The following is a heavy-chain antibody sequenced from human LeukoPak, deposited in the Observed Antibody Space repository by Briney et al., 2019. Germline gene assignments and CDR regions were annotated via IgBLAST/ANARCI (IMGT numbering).Heavy chain of an antibody. J-gene: IGHJ4*02. D-gene: IGHD1-26*01. Sequence: GGSLRLSCAASGFTFSSYWMSWVRQAPGKGLEWVANIKQDGSEKYYVDSVKGRFTISRDNAKNSLYLQMNSLRAEDTAVYYCARDSWDFPIASGSNAYWGQGTLVTVSS. CDR1: GFTFSSYW. CDR3: ARDSWDFPIASGSNAY. V-gene: IGHV3-7*01. CDR2: IKQDGSEK.